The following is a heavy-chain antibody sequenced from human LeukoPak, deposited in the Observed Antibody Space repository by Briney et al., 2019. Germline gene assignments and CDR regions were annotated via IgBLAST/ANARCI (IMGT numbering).Heavy chain of an antibody. D-gene: IGHD5-18*01. CDR1: GFTFSSYG. J-gene: IGHJ4*02. Sequence: PGGSLRLSCAASGFTFSSYGMSWVRQAPGKGLEWVSAISGSGGSTYYADSVKGRFTISRDNSKNTLYLQMNSLRAEDTAVYYCARDLGYSYGSQGFDYWGQGTLVTVSS. V-gene: IGHV3-23*01. CDR2: ISGSGGST. CDR3: ARDLGYSYGSQGFDY.